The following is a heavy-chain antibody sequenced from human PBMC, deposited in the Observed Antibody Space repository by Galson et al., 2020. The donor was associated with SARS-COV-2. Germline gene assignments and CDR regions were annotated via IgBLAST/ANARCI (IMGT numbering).Heavy chain of an antibody. Sequence: SETLSLTCTVSGGSISSSSYYWGWIRQPPGKGLEWIGSINYSGSTYYNPSLKSRVTISVDTSKNQFSLKLSSVTAADTAVYYCAGEVVAATRSVYYGMDGWGQGTTVTVSS. CDR1: GGSISSSSYY. V-gene: IGHV4-39*01. CDR3: AGEVVAATRSVYYGMDG. D-gene: IGHD2-15*01. CDR2: INYSGST. J-gene: IGHJ6*02.